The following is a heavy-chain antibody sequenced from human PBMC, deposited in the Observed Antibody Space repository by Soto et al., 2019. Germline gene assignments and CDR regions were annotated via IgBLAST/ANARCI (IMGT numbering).Heavy chain of an antibody. Sequence: PGGSLRLSCAASGFTFSDYYMSWIRQAPGKGLEWVSYISSSGSTIYYADSVKGRFTISRDNAKNSLYLQMNSLRAEDTAVYYCARLYYYDSSGYYPGDAFDIWGQGTMVTVSS. CDR1: GFTFSDYY. D-gene: IGHD3-22*01. V-gene: IGHV3-11*01. CDR3: ARLYYYDSSGYYPGDAFDI. CDR2: ISSSGSTI. J-gene: IGHJ3*02.